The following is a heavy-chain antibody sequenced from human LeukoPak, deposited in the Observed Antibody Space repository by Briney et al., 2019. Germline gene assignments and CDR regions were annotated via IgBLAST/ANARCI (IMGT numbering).Heavy chain of an antibody. CDR3: ARGLVGSSPYNWFDP. V-gene: IGHV3-48*03. Sequence: GGSLRLSCAASGFTFSSYEMNWVRQAPGKGLEWVTYIISIGITISSADSVKGRFTISRDNPNTSLYLQMNSLRADDTAVYYSARGLVGSSPYNWFDPWGQGTLVTVSS. D-gene: IGHD6-13*01. J-gene: IGHJ5*02. CDR1: GFTFSSYE. CDR2: IISIGITI.